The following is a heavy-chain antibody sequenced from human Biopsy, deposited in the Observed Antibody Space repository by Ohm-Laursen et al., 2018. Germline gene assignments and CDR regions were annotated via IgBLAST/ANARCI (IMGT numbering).Heavy chain of an antibody. V-gene: IGHV4-59*07. J-gene: IGHJ2*01. Sequence: SDTLSLTCTVSGGPIDSYYWSWIRQPPGKALEWIGYIYFTGRTSYNPSLKGRVTMSVNPSKKQFSLSQSSVSAADTAVYYCASAVYNSDWNFDLWGRGTRVTVSS. CDR3: ASAVYNSDWNFDL. CDR2: IYFTGRT. CDR1: GGPIDSYY. D-gene: IGHD1-1*01.